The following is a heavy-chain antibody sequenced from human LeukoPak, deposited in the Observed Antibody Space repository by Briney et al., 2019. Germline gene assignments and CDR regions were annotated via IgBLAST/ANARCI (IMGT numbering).Heavy chain of an antibody. Sequence: PGGSLRLSCAASGFTFSSYAMSWVRQAPGKGLEWVSAISGTCGIKYYADSVKGRFTISRDNSKNTLYRQMNSLRPEDPAVHYCAKDLVEAAAPFRFDPWGQGTLVTVSS. V-gene: IGHV3-23*01. J-gene: IGHJ5*02. CDR2: ISGTCGIK. D-gene: IGHD6-13*01. CDR3: AKDLVEAAAPFRFDP. CDR1: GFTFSSYA.